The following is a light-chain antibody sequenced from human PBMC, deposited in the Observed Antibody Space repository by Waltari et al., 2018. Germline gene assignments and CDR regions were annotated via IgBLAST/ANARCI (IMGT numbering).Light chain of an antibody. J-gene: IGKJ4*01. CDR3: QQRSNWPLT. V-gene: IGKV3-11*01. Sequence: ELVLTQSPPTLSLSPGERATLSCRASQSVSSYLAWYQQKPGQAPRLLIYDASNRATGIPARFSGSGSGTDFTLTISSLEPEDFAVYYCQQRSNWPLTFGGGTKVEIK. CDR1: QSVSSY. CDR2: DAS.